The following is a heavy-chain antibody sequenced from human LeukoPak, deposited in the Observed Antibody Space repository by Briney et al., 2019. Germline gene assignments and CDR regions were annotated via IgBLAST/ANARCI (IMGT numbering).Heavy chain of an antibody. CDR2: INPSGGST. V-gene: IGHV1-46*01. J-gene: IGHJ5*02. D-gene: IGHD3-22*01. CDR1: GYTFTSYY. CDR3: ARDRQYYYDSSGYSNWFDP. Sequence: SVKASCKASGYTFTSYYMHWVRHAPGQGLEWMGIINPSGGSTSYAQKFQGRVTMTRDTSASTVYMELSSLRSEDTAVYYCARDRQYYYDSSGYSNWFDPWGQGTLVTVSS.